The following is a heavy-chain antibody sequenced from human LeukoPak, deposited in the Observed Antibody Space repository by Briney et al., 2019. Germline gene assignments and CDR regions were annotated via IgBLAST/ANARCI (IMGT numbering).Heavy chain of an antibody. J-gene: IGHJ4*02. Sequence: PGGCLRLSCAASGFTFSGSAMHWVRQASGKGLEWVGRIRSKANTYATAYAASVKGRFTISRDDSKNTAYLQLNSLKTEDTAVYYCARTRTYSYDSSGHYYPTHFDYWGQGTLVTVSS. CDR2: IRSKANTYAT. CDR1: GFTFSGSA. V-gene: IGHV3-73*01. D-gene: IGHD3-22*01. CDR3: ARTRTYSYDSSGHYYPTHFDY.